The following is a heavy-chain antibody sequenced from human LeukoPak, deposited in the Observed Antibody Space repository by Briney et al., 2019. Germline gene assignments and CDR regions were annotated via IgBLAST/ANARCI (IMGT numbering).Heavy chain of an antibody. D-gene: IGHD5-24*01. CDR1: GFTFSSFA. V-gene: IGHV3-23*01. J-gene: IGHJ4*02. CDR3: AKGSSTVTTVDH. Sequence: GGSLRLSCAASGFTFSSFAMSCVRQAPGKGLEWVSAIGGSGGSTYYADSVKGRFTISRDNSKNTLYLQMNSLRAEDTAVYYCAKGSSTVTTVDHWGQGTLVTVSS. CDR2: IGGSGGST.